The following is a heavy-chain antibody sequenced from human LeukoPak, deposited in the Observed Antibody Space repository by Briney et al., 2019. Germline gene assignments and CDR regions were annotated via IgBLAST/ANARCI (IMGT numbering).Heavy chain of an antibody. V-gene: IGHV3-48*04. J-gene: IGHJ5*02. Sequence: GGSLRLSCAASGFTFSSYSMNWVRQAPGKGLEWVSYISSSSSTIYYADSVKGRFTISRDNAKNSLYLQMNSLRAEDTAVYYCARDSSGYFHNWFDPWGQGTLVTVSS. D-gene: IGHD3-22*01. CDR2: ISSSSSTI. CDR3: ARDSSGYFHNWFDP. CDR1: GFTFSSYS.